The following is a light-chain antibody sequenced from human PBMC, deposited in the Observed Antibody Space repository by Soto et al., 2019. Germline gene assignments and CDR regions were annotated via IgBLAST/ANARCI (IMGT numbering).Light chain of an antibody. CDR3: QAWDSSTYV. CDR2: QDS. Sequence: SYELTQPPSVSVSPGQTTSITCSGDKLGDKYACWYQQKPGQSPVLVMYQDSKRPSGIPERFSGSNSGNTATLTISGTQAMDEADYYCQAWDSSTYVFGTRTKLTVL. CDR1: KLGDKY. J-gene: IGLJ1*01. V-gene: IGLV3-1*01.